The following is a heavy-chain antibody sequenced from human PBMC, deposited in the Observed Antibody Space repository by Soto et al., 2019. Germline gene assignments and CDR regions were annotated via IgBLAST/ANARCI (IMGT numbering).Heavy chain of an antibody. CDR3: ARAYGDYVALYYYYMDV. Sequence: SETLSLTCTVSGGSISSYYWSWIRQPPGKGLEWIGYIYYSGSTNYNPSLKSRVTISVDTSKNQFSLKLSSVTAADTAVYYCARAYGDYVALYYYYMDVWGKGTTVTVSS. D-gene: IGHD4-17*01. V-gene: IGHV4-59*01. CDR1: GGSISSYY. J-gene: IGHJ6*03. CDR2: IYYSGST.